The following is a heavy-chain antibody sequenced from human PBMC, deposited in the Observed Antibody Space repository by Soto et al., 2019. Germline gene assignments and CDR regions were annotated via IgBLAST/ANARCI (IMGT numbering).Heavy chain of an antibody. J-gene: IGHJ4*02. Sequence: GGSLRLSCAASGFSFSSYAMSWVRQAPGKGLEWVSGISGSGGSTYYADSVKGRFTISRDNSKNTLYLQMNSLRAEDTAVYYCAKEMYYYDSSGYYGYWGQGTLVTVSS. CDR2: ISGSGGST. CDR1: GFSFSSYA. CDR3: AKEMYYYDSSGYYGY. D-gene: IGHD3-22*01. V-gene: IGHV3-23*01.